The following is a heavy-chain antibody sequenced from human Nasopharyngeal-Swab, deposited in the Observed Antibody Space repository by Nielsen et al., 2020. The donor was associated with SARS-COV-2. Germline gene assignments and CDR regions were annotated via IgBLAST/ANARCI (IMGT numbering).Heavy chain of an antibody. CDR3: ASPATVVTLDAFDI. CDR1: RCTVTSYG. Sequence: SESVSCKACRCTVTSYGISWVRQAPGQGLEWMGWISAYNGNTNYAQKLQGRVTMTTDTSTSTAYMELRSLRSDDTAVYYCASPATVVTLDAFDIWGQGTMVTVSS. CDR2: ISAYNGNT. D-gene: IGHD4-23*01. V-gene: IGHV1-18*01. J-gene: IGHJ3*02.